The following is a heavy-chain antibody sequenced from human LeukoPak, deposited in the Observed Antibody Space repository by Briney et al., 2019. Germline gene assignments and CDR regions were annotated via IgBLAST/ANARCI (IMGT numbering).Heavy chain of an antibody. CDR2: ISSSSSYI. J-gene: IGHJ4*02. D-gene: IGHD3-3*01. CDR1: GFTFSSYS. V-gene: IGHV3-21*01. Sequence: GGSLRLSCAASGFTFSSYSMNWVRQAPGKGLEWVSSISSSSSYIYYADSVKGRFTISRDNAKNSLYLQMNSLGAEDTAVYYCARDLHYDFWSGYYINGYFDCWGQGTLVTVSS. CDR3: ARDLHYDFWSGYYINGYFDC.